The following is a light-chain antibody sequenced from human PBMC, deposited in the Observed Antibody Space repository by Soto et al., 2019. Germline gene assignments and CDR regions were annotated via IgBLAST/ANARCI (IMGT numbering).Light chain of an antibody. CDR2: AAS. V-gene: IGKV1-9*01. J-gene: IGKJ1*01. Sequence: IQLTQSPSSLSASVGDRVTITCRASQGISSYLGWYQQKPGKAPNLLIYAASTLQSGVPSRFSGGGSGTEFTLTISSLQPEDVATYYCLQLNTYPWTFGQGTKVDIK. CDR3: LQLNTYPWT. CDR1: QGISSY.